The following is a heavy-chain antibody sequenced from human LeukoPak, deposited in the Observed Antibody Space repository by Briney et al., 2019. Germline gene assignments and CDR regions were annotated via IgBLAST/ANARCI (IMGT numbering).Heavy chain of an antibody. Sequence: GGSLRLSCAASGFTFSSYSMNWVRQAPGKGLEWVSSISSSSSYIYYADSVKGRFTISRDNAKNSLYLQMNSLRAEDTAVYYCARDCSSTSCYDYWGQGTLVTVSS. CDR2: ISSSSSYI. CDR3: ARDCSSTSCYDY. V-gene: IGHV3-21*01. D-gene: IGHD2-2*01. J-gene: IGHJ4*02. CDR1: GFTFSSYS.